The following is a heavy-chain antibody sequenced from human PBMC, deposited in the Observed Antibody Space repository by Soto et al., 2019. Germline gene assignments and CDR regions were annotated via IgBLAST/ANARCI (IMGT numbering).Heavy chain of an antibody. CDR3: ARGEDAFFYYGLDV. CDR1: GGSITSSY. J-gene: IGHJ6*02. V-gene: IGHV4-59*01. CDR2: IYDTGVSGYTPST. Sequence: SETLSLTCTVSGGSITSSYWSWIRRPPGQGLEWIAYIYDTGVSGYTPSTSYNPSLKSRVTMSVDTSKSQFSLKLTSVTAADTAVYYCARGEDAFFYYGLDVWGQGITVTVSS.